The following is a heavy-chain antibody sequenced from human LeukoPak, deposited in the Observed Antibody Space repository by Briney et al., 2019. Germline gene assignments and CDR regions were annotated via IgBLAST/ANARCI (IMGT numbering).Heavy chain of an antibody. Sequence: SQTLSLTCAISGDSVSSNSAAWNWIRQSPSRGLEWLGRTYYRSKWYNDYAVSVKSRITINPDTSKNQFSLQLNSVTPEDTVVYYCARARYSSGLKYYYYYGMDVWGQGTTVTVSS. J-gene: IGHJ6*02. CDR3: ARARYSSGLKYYYYYGMDV. D-gene: IGHD6-19*01. V-gene: IGHV6-1*01. CDR1: GDSVSSNSAA. CDR2: TYYRSKWYN.